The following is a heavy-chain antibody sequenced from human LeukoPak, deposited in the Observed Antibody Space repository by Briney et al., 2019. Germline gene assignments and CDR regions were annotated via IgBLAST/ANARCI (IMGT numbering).Heavy chain of an antibody. CDR1: GGTFSSYA. D-gene: IGHD3-22*01. V-gene: IGHV1-69*05. J-gene: IGHJ1*01. CDR3: ARAMTMYYYDSSGSAEYFQH. CDR2: IIPIFGTA. Sequence: GASVKVSCKASGGTFSSYAISWLRQAPGQGLEWMGGIIPIFGTANYAQKFQGRVTITTDESTSTAYMELSSLRSEDTAVYYCARAMTMYYYDSSGSAEYFQHWGQGTLVTVSS.